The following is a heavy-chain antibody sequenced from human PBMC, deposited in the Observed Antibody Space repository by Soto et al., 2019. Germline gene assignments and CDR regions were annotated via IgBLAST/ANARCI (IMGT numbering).Heavy chain of an antibody. CDR2: ISSSSSYI. D-gene: IGHD6-6*01. J-gene: IGHJ3*02. Sequence: GGSLRLSCAASGFTFSSYSMNWVRQAPGKGLEWVSSISSSSSYIYYADSVKGRFTISRDNAKNSLYLQMNSLRAEDTAVYYCARDIGASSAVVYAFNMWGEGIMVTV. CDR1: GFTFSSYS. CDR3: ARDIGASSAVVYAFNM. V-gene: IGHV3-21*01.